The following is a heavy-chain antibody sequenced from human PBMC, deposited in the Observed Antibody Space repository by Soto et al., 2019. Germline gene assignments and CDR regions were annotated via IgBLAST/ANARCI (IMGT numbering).Heavy chain of an antibody. J-gene: IGHJ6*02. V-gene: IGHV1-3*01. D-gene: IGHD3-16*02. CDR1: GYTFTSYA. CDR3: ARLRWHHRGMDV. Sequence: QVQLVQSGAEVKKPGASVKVSCKASGYTFTSYAMHWVRQAPGQRLEWMGGINAGNGNTKYSQKFQGRVTIPRDTSASAAYMELRSLRSEDTAVYYCARLRWHHRGMDVWGQGTTVTVSS. CDR2: INAGNGNT.